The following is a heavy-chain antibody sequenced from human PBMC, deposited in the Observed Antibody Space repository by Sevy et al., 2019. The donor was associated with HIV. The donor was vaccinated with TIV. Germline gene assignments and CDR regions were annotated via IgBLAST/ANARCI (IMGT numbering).Heavy chain of an antibody. Sequence: GGSLRLSCAASGFTFRTYSMNWVRQAPGKGLEWLSSISDDSRYIYYSDSVKGRFTVSRANAKNLLYLQMNNLRVQDTAIYYCACDFTIFGVVSGIDYWGQGNLVTVSS. V-gene: IGHV3-21*04. D-gene: IGHD3-3*01. CDR1: GFTFRTYS. CDR2: ISDDSRYI. J-gene: IGHJ4*02. CDR3: ACDFTIFGVVSGIDY.